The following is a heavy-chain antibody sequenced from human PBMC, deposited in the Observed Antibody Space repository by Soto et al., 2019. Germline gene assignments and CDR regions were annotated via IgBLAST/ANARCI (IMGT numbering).Heavy chain of an antibody. CDR3: AKEYIRFLEWLPWTPSDPNWFDP. CDR2: ISGSGGST. CDR1: GFTFSSYA. Sequence: PGGSLRHSCAASGFTFSSYAMSWVRQAPGKGLEWVSAISGSGGSTYYADSVKGRFTISRDNSKNTLYLQMNSLRAEDTAVYYCAKEYIRFLEWLPWTPSDPNWFDPWGQGTLVTVSS. V-gene: IGHV3-23*01. D-gene: IGHD3-3*01. J-gene: IGHJ5*02.